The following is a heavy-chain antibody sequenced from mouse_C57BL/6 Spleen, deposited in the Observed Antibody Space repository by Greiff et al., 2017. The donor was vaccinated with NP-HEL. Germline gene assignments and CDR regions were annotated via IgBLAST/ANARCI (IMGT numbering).Heavy chain of an antibody. V-gene: IGHV5-9*01. CDR2: ISGGGGNT. J-gene: IGHJ1*03. Sequence: EVMLVESGGGLVKPGGSLKLSCAASGFTFSSYTMSWVLQTPEKRLEWVATISGGGGNTYYPDSVKGRFTISRDNAKNTLYLPMSSLRAEDTALYYCARHYYGSSYWYFDVWGTGTTVTVSS. CDR1: GFTFSSYT. D-gene: IGHD1-1*01. CDR3: ARHYYGSSYWYFDV.